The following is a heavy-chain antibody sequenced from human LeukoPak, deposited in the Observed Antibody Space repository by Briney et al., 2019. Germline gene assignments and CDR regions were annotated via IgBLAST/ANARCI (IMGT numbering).Heavy chain of an antibody. D-gene: IGHD6-13*01. Sequence: SVKVSCKASGGTFSSYAISWVRQAPGQGLEWMGGVIPIFGTANYAQKFQGRVTITADESTSTAYMELSSLRSEDTAVYYCAREVYSSSRGYFDYWGQGTLVTVSS. J-gene: IGHJ4*02. CDR1: GGTFSSYA. CDR2: VIPIFGTA. V-gene: IGHV1-69*13. CDR3: AREVYSSSRGYFDY.